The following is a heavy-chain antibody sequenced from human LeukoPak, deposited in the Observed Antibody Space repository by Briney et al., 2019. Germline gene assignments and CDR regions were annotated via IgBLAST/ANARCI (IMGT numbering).Heavy chain of an antibody. CDR3: ARDGDNNLNYYYGMDV. J-gene: IGHJ6*02. Sequence: PGGSLRLSCAASGFIVSSNYMSWVRQAPGKGLEWVSVTYTGGSTFYADSVKGRFLISRDNSKNTLYLQMNSLRAEDTAVYYCARDGDNNLNYYYGMDVWGQGTTVTVSS. D-gene: IGHD2-21*01. CDR2: TYTGGST. V-gene: IGHV3-53*01. CDR1: GFIVSSNY.